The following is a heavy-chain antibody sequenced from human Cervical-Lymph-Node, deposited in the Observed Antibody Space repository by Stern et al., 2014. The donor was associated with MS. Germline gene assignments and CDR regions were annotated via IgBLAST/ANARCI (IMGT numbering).Heavy chain of an antibody. CDR1: GFRFSSYG. Sequence: VQLVESGGGVVQPGRSLRLSCEASGFRFSSYGIHWVRQAPGKGLEWVAVISYDGSNTHYGVSVKGRFTISRDNSKNMLFLHMNSLSAEDTAVYYCVTGRGYMSGQPXFDYWGQGALVTVTS. V-gene: IGHV3-30*03. CDR2: ISYDGSNT. CDR3: VTGRGYMSGQPXFDY. J-gene: IGHJ4*02. D-gene: IGHD5-18*01.